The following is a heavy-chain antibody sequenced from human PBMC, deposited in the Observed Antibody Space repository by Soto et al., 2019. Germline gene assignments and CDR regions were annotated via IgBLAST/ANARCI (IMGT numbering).Heavy chain of an antibody. Sequence: SVKVSCKASGGTFSSYAISWVRQAPGRWLEWMGGIIPIFGTANYAQKFQGRVTITADESTSTAYMELSSLRSEDTAVYYCARGRRYYDSSGYPAPYNWFDPWGQGTLVTVSS. CDR3: ARGRRYYDSSGYPAPYNWFDP. V-gene: IGHV1-69*13. J-gene: IGHJ5*02. CDR1: GGTFSSYA. D-gene: IGHD3-22*01. CDR2: IIPIFGTA.